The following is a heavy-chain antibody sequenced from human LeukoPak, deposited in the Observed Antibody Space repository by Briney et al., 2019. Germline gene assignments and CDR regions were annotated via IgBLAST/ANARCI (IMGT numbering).Heavy chain of an antibody. Sequence: GGSLRLSCAASGFTFSSYAMHWVRQAPGKGLEWVAVISYDGSNKYYADSVKGRFTISRDNSKNTLYLQMNSLRAEDTAVYYCARDHPDYYYYYGMDVWGQGTTVTVSS. CDR3: ARDHPDYYYYYGMDV. V-gene: IGHV3-30-3*01. CDR1: GFTFSSYA. J-gene: IGHJ6*02. CDR2: ISYDGSNK.